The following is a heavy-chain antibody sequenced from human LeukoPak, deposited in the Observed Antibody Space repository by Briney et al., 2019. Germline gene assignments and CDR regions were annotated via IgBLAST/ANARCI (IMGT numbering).Heavy chain of an antibody. CDR1: GGSISSYY. D-gene: IGHD2-15*01. CDR2: IYYSGST. CDR3: ARGRGGDYYYYYTDV. V-gene: IGHV4-59*01. Sequence: PSETLSLTCTVSGGSISSYYWSWIRQPPGKGLEWIGYIYYSGSTNYNPSLKSRVTISMDTPKNQFSLKLSSVTAADTAVYYCARGRGGDYYYYYTDVWGKGTTVTVSS. J-gene: IGHJ6*03.